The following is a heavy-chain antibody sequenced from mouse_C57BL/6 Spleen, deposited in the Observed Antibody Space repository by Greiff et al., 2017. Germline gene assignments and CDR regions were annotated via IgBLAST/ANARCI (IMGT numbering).Heavy chain of an antibody. CDR3: ARSLITTVAYYFDY. CDR1: GYTFTSYW. V-gene: IGHV1-61*01. J-gene: IGHJ2*01. D-gene: IGHD1-1*01. CDR2: IYPSDSET. Sequence: QVQLPQPGAELVRPGSSVKLSCKASGYTFTSYWMDWVKQRPGQGLEWIGNIYPSDSETHYNQKFKDKATLTVDKSSSTAYMQLSSLTSEDSAVYYCARSLITTVAYYFDYWGKGTTLTVSS.